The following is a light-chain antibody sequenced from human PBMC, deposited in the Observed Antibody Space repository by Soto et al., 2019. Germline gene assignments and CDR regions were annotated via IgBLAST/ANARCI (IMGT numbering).Light chain of an antibody. V-gene: IGKV1-9*01. CDR3: LQHNSYPLT. J-gene: IGKJ5*01. CDR1: QVISSY. Sequence: DIQLAQAPSFLSASVGDIVTITWRASQVISSYLAWYQQKPEKAPKFLIYSASTLQSGVPSRFSGSGSGTEFTLTINSLQPEDFATYYCLQHNSYPLTFGQGTRLEIK. CDR2: SAS.